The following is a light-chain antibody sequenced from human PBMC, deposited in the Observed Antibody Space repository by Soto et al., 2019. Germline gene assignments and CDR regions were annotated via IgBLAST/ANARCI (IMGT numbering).Light chain of an antibody. CDR1: QAISNL. Sequence: DFQMTQSPSSLSASVGDRVTITCRASQAISNLLAWYQQKAGTVPKLLIYSASTLQSGVPSRFSGSGSATDFTLTIRNLQPEDVATYYCQGYNSVPVTFGQGTRLEIK. CDR2: SAS. CDR3: QGYNSVPVT. J-gene: IGKJ5*01. V-gene: IGKV1-27*01.